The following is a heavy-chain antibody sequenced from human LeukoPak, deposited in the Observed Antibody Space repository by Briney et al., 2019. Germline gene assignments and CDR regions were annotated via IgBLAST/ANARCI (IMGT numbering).Heavy chain of an antibody. CDR3: AKDGYSSAWNFDP. J-gene: IGHJ5*02. CDR2: ISGSGDIA. D-gene: IGHD6-19*01. CDR1: GFTFSNYG. V-gene: IGHV3-23*01. Sequence: GGSLRLSCAASGFTFSNYGMSWVRQAPGKGLQWVSLISGSGDIAYYADSVKGRFTISRDNSKNTLYLQMNSLRAEDTAVYYCAKDGYSSAWNFDPWGQGTLVTFSS.